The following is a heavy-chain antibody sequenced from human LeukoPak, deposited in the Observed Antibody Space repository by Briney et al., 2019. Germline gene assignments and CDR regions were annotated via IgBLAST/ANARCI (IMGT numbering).Heavy chain of an antibody. CDR2: INPSSGST. V-gene: IGHV1-46*01. CDR1: GFILSGYF. D-gene: IGHD6-13*01. Sequence: GASVKVSCKASGFILSGYFMHWVRQAPGQGLEWMGIINPSSGSTTYAQKFQGRVTMTRDTSTSTVYMELSSLRSEDTAVYYCARDRSSSSPYNWFDPWGQGTLVTVSS. CDR3: ARDRSSSSPYNWFDP. J-gene: IGHJ5*02.